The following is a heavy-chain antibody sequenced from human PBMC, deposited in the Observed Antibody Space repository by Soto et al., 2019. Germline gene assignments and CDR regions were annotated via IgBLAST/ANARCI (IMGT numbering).Heavy chain of an antibody. Sequence: GGSLRLSCAASGFTFSNAWMNWVRQAPGKGLEWVGRIKSKTDGGTTDYAAPVKGRFTISRDDSKNTLYLQMNSLKTEDTAVYYCTTERYYYGSGSYPDHYYYYGMDVWGQGTTVTVSS. V-gene: IGHV3-15*07. D-gene: IGHD3-10*01. CDR3: TTERYYYGSGSYPDHYYYYGMDV. CDR1: GFTFSNAW. J-gene: IGHJ6*02. CDR2: IKSKTDGGTT.